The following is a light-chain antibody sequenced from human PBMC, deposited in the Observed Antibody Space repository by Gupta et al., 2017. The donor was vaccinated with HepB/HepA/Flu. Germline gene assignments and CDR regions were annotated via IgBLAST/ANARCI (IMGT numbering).Light chain of an antibody. Sequence: DIVMTQSPLSLPVTPGEPASISCRSSQSLLHSNGYNYLDWYLQKPGQSPQLLIYLGSNRASGVPDRFSGSGSGTDFTLKISRVEAEDVGVYYCMQALQTPVFGPGTKSGYQT. CDR2: LGS. J-gene: IGKJ3*01. V-gene: IGKV2-28*01. CDR1: QSLLHSNGYNY. CDR3: MQALQTPV.